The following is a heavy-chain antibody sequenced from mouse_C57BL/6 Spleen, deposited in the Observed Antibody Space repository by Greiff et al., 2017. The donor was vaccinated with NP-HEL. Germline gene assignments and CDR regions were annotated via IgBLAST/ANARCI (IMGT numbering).Heavy chain of an antibody. CDR1: GFTFSSYA. D-gene: IGHD1-1*02. CDR3: ARVGNSRYFDV. CDR2: ISDGGSYT. J-gene: IGHJ1*03. V-gene: IGHV5-4*03. Sequence: EVMLVESGGGLVKPGGSLKLSCAASGFTFSSYAMSWVRQTPEKRLEWVATISDGGSYTYYPDNVKGRFTISRDNAKNNLYLQMSHLKSEDTAMYYCARVGNSRYFDVWGTGTTVTVSS.